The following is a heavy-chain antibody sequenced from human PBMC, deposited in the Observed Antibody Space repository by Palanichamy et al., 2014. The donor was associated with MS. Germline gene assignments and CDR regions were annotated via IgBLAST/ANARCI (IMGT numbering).Heavy chain of an antibody. V-gene: IGHV3-30*02. CDR3: VKDGGPTIFGGKSFFDY. J-gene: IGHJ4*02. CDR1: GFTFSSYG. CDR2: IRHDSNNE. D-gene: IGHD3-3*01. Sequence: QVQLVESGGGVVXPGGSLRLSCAASGFTFSSYGMHWVRQAPGKGLEWAAFIRHDSNNEYYTDSVKGRFTISRDNSKNTLYLQMNSLRPEDTAVYYCVKDGGPTIFGGKSFFDYWGQGTLVTVSS.